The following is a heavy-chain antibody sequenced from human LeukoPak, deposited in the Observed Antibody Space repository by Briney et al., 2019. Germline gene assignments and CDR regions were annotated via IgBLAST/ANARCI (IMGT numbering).Heavy chain of an antibody. CDR3: AREVYSSSRTFQH. CDR2: ISSSSSTI. V-gene: IGHV3-48*01. J-gene: IGHJ1*01. CDR1: GFTFSSYA. D-gene: IGHD6-13*01. Sequence: GRSLRLSCAASGFTFSSYAMHWVRQAPGKGLEWVSYISSSSSTIYYADSVKGRFTISRDNAKNSLYLQMNSLRAEDTAVYYCAREVYSSSRTFQHWGQGTLVTVSS.